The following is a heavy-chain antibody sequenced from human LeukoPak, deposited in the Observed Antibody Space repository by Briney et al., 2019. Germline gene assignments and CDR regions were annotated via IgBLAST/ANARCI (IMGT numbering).Heavy chain of an antibody. CDR2: IGASGERT. J-gene: IGHJ3*01. Sequence: PGGALRLSCAASGFTFSVAAMTWVRQAPGKGLEWLSLIGASGERTYYADYVKGRFTISRENSKNTLSLQMNSLRVEDTAMYFCAKNIQLSTWGLGTMVTVSS. D-gene: IGHD5-24*01. CDR3: AKNIQLST. V-gene: IGHV3-23*01. CDR1: GFTFSVAA.